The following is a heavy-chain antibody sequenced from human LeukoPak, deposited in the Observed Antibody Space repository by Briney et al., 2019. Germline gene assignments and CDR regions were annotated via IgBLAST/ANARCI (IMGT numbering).Heavy chain of an antibody. V-gene: IGHV1-2*02. CDR1: GYTFTGYY. D-gene: IGHD6-13*01. Sequence: ASVRVSCKASGYTFTGYYMHWVRQAPGQGLERMGWINPNTGDTNFAQKFQGRVTMTRDTSISTAYMDLSRLRSDDTAVYYCARVYSSSWIPFDYWGQGTLVTVSS. CDR2: INPNTGDT. J-gene: IGHJ4*02. CDR3: ARVYSSSWIPFDY.